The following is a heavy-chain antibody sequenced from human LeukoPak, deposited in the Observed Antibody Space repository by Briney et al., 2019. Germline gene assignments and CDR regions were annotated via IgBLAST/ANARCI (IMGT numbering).Heavy chain of an antibody. CDR1: GFTFSSYS. CDR3: AKAVTTVTTSGWFDP. Sequence: PGGSLRLSCAASGFTFSSYSMNWVRQAPGKGLEWVSYISSSSSTIYYADSVKGRFTISRDNAKNSLYLQMNSLRAEDTALYYCAKAVTTVTTSGWFDPWGQGTLVTVSS. D-gene: IGHD4-17*01. CDR2: ISSSSSTI. V-gene: IGHV3-48*01. J-gene: IGHJ5*02.